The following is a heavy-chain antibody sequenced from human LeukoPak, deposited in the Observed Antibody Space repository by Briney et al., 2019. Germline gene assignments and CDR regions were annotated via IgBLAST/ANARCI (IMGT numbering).Heavy chain of an antibody. CDR3: TKKLWWDCSGTNCPKADLFDP. V-gene: IGHV1-69*13. CDR2: IIPIFGTA. Sequence: SVKVSCKASGGTFISYAISWVRQAPGQGLEWMGGIIPIFGTANYAQKFQGRVTITADESTSTAYMELSSLRAEDTAVYYCTKKLWWDCSGTNCPKADLFDPWGQGTLVTVSS. CDR1: GGTFISYA. J-gene: IGHJ5*02. D-gene: IGHD2-2*01.